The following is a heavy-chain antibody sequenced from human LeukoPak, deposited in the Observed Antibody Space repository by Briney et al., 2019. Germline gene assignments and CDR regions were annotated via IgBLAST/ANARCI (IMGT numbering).Heavy chain of an antibody. CDR3: AKEMIVVVITGSDY. CDR2: ISGSGGST. J-gene: IGHJ4*02. Sequence: GGSLRLSCAASGFTFSSYAMSWVRQAPGKGLEWVSAISGSGGSTYYADSVKGRFTISRDNSKNTLHLQMNSLRAEDTAVYYCAKEMIVVVITGSDYWGQGTLVTVSS. V-gene: IGHV3-23*01. D-gene: IGHD3-22*01. CDR1: GFTFSSYA.